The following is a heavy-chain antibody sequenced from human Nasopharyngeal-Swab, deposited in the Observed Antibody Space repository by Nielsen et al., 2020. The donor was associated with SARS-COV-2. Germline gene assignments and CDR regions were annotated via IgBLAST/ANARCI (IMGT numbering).Heavy chain of an antibody. CDR3: ARDPALYGGRYYFDY. CDR1: GFTFSSYS. J-gene: IGHJ4*02. Sequence: GESLKISCAASGFTFSSYSMNWVRQAPGKGLEWVSSISSSSSYIYYADSVKGRFTISRDNAKNSLYLQMNSLRAEDTAVYYCARDPALYGGRYYFDYWGQGTLVTVSS. V-gene: IGHV3-21*01. D-gene: IGHD3-16*01. CDR2: ISSSSSYI.